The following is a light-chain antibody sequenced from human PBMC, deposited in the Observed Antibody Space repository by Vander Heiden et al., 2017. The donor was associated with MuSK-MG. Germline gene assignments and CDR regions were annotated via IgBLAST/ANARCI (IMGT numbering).Light chain of an antibody. CDR3: QAWDSSTFYV. CDR2: QDS. J-gene: IGLJ1*01. Sequence: SYELTQPPSVSVSPGQTASITCSGDKLGDKYACWYQQKPGHAPVLVIYQDSKGPSGIPERFSGSNAGNTATLTISGTQAMDDADYYCQAWDSSTFYVFGTGTKVTVL. CDR1: KLGDKY. V-gene: IGLV3-1*01.